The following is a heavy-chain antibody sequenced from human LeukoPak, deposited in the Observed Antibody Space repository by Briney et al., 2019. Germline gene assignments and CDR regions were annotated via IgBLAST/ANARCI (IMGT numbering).Heavy chain of an antibody. D-gene: IGHD4-11*01. V-gene: IGHV3-23*05. J-gene: IGHJ4*02. CDR1: GFTFSGYA. CDR3: ARSVPDYTRFGY. Sequence: GGSLRLSCVASGFTFSGYAMNWVRQAPGKGLEWVSTFKTKYNQVYYAESVRGRFTISTDNSRNTVFLQMNSLRADDTALYYCARSVPDYTRFGYWGQGALVTVSS. CDR2: FKTKYNQV.